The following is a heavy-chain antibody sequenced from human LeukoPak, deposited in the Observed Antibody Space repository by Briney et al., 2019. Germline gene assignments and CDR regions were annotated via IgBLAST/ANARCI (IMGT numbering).Heavy chain of an antibody. V-gene: IGHV1-18*01. CDR2: ISAYNGNT. CDR1: GYTFTSYG. Sequence: ASVKVSCKASGYTFTSYGISWVRQAPGQGLEWMGWISAYNGNTNYAQKVQGRVTMTTDTSTSTAYVELRSLRSDDTAVYYCAREGTYYYDSSGSNFDYWGQGTLVTVSS. D-gene: IGHD3-22*01. J-gene: IGHJ4*02. CDR3: AREGTYYYDSSGSNFDY.